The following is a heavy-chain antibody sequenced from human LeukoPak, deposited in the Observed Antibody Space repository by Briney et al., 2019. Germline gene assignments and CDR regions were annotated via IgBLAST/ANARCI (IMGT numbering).Heavy chain of an antibody. CDR2: MNPNSGNT. CDR1: GYTFTSYD. CDR3: ALRVRGVITSFY. Sequence: ASVKVSCKASGYTFTSYDINWVRQATGQGLEWMGWMNPNSGNTGYAQKFQGRVTITRNTSISTAYMELSSLRSEDTAVYYCALRVRGVITSFYWGQGTLVTASS. J-gene: IGHJ4*02. V-gene: IGHV1-8*03. D-gene: IGHD3-10*01.